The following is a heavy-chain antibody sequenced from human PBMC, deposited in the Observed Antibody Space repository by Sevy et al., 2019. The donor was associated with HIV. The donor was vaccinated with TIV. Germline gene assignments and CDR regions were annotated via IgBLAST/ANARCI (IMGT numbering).Heavy chain of an antibody. CDR1: GFTFDSYA. J-gene: IGHJ4*02. V-gene: IGHV3-23*01. CDR3: AKDRFTVFGVVVTFDS. CDR2: ISGSGYAT. Sequence: GGSLRLSCAASGFTFDSYAMHWVRQVAGKGLEWVSTISGSGYATYYADSVKGPFFISGDTSRNTLYLQMNSLRVEDSAVYFCAKDRFTVFGVVVTFDSWGQGTLVTVSS. D-gene: IGHD3-3*01.